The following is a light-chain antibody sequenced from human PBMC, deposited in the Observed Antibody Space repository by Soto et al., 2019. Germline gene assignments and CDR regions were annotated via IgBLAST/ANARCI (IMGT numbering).Light chain of an antibody. V-gene: IGKV3-20*01. CDR1: QSVSSY. J-gene: IGKJ1*01. CDR3: QHYGSSPWT. Sequence: EIVLTQPPGTLSLSPGERATLSCRASQSVSSYLAWYQQKPGQAPRLLIYGASNRATGIPDRFSGSGSGTDFTLTISRLEPEDFAVYYCQHYGSSPWTFGQGTKVEIK. CDR2: GAS.